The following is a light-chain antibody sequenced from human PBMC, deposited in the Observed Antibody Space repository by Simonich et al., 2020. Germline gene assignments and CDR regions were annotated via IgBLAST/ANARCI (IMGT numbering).Light chain of an antibody. CDR2: AAS. V-gene: IGKV1-8*01. J-gene: IGKJ1*01. CDR3: QQYYSYPQT. CDR1: PGISSY. Sequence: AIRMTQSPSSLSASTGDRVTITFRASPGISSYLAWYQQKPGKAPKLLLYAASTLQSGVPSRFSGSGSGTDFTLTISCLQSEDFATYYCQQYYSYPQTFGQGTKVEIK.